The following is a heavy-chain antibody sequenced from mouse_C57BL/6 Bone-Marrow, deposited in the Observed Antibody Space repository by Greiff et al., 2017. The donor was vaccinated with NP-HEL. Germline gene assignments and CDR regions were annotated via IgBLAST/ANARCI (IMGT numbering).Heavy chain of an antibody. Sequence: SGAELVRPGTSVKMSCKASGYTFTNYWIGWAKQRPGHGLEWIGDIYPGGGYTNYNEKFKGKGTLTADKSSSTAYMQFSSLTSEDSAIYYCARENYGSSHYYYFDYWGQGTTLTVSS. V-gene: IGHV1-63*01. D-gene: IGHD1-1*01. CDR3: ARENYGSSHYYYFDY. J-gene: IGHJ2*01. CDR1: GYTFTNYW. CDR2: IYPGGGYT.